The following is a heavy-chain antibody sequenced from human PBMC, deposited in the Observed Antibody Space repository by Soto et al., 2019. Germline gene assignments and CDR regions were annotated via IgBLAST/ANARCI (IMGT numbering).Heavy chain of an antibody. CDR3: AGGMCFGGSCYLDV. CDR1: GGTFSTYT. V-gene: IGHV1-69*12. D-gene: IGHD2-15*01. Sequence: QVQLVQSGAEVKKHGSSVKVSRKASGGTFSTYTLSWVRQAPGQGLEWMGGISPGIAMRGYAQKFQGRVTITADESTSTVYLQLSTLISEDTAFYYCAGGMCFGGSCYLDVWGQGTLVTVSS. CDR2: ISPGIAMR. J-gene: IGHJ4*02.